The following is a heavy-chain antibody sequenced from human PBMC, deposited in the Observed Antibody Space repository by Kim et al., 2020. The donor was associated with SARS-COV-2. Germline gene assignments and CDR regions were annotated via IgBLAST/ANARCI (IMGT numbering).Heavy chain of an antibody. CDR1: GYTLTELS. CDR2: FDPEDGET. D-gene: IGHD4-17*01. J-gene: IGHJ6*03. CDR3: ARAIYGGRHYYYYYMDV. V-gene: IGHV1-24*01. Sequence: ASVKVSCKVSGYTLTELSMHWVRQAPGKGLEWMGGFDPEDGETNYAQKFQGRVTITADESTSTAYMELSSLRSEDTAVYYCARAIYGGRHYYYYYMDVWGKGTTVTVSS.